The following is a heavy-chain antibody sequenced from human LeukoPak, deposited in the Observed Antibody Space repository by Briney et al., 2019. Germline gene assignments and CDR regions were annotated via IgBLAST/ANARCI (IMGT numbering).Heavy chain of an antibody. CDR2: IYYSGST. V-gene: IGHV4-39*01. J-gene: IGHJ4*02. CDR1: GGSISSSSYY. CDR3: ARLGRWELSSALDY. D-gene: IGHD1-26*01. Sequence: PSETLSLTCTVSGGSISSSSYYWGWIRQPPGKGLEWIGSIYYSGSTYYNPSLKSRVTISVDTSKNQFSLKLSSVTAADTAVYYCARLGRWELSSALDYWGQGTLVTVSS.